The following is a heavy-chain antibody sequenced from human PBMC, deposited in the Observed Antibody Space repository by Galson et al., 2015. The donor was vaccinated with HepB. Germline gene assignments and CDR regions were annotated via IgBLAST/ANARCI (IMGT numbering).Heavy chain of an antibody. CDR2: MSAANGDT. D-gene: IGHD2-2*01. V-gene: IGHV1-3*01. Sequence: SVKVSCKASGYTFTTFPMHWVRQAPGQSLEWMGYMSAANGDTKYSQKFQDRVTITSDTSANTAFMELSNLNSEDTAVYYCARYASTGGFDFWGQGALVTVSS. CDR1: GYTFTTFP. J-gene: IGHJ4*02. CDR3: ARYASTGGFDF.